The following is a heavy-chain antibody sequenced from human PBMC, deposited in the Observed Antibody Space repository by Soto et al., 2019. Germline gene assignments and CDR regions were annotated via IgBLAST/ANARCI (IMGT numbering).Heavy chain of an antibody. CDR1: GYTFTSYG. V-gene: IGHV1-18*01. D-gene: IGHD5-18*01. Sequence: VASVKVSCKASGYTFTSYGISWVRQAPGQGLEWMGWISAYNGNTNYAQKLQGRVTMTTDTSTSTAYMELRSLRSDDTAVYYCARRGPHTALYGMDVWGQGTTVTVSS. CDR2: ISAYNGNT. J-gene: IGHJ6*02. CDR3: ARRGPHTALYGMDV.